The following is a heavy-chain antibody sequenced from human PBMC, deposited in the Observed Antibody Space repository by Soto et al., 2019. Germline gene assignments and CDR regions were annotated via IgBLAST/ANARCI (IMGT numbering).Heavy chain of an antibody. Sequence: QVQLMQSGAEVKKPGAPVKISCRASGYTFTNFAMHWVRQAPGQSPEWMGLINAGSGNTKYSQTLQGRVTITRDTSASTSYMELSSLRSEDTAVYFCARLGGHYSYYMDVWGKGTTVIVSS. CDR3: ARLGGHYSYYMDV. J-gene: IGHJ6*03. V-gene: IGHV1-3*01. CDR2: INAGSGNT. D-gene: IGHD3-3*01. CDR1: GYTFTNFA.